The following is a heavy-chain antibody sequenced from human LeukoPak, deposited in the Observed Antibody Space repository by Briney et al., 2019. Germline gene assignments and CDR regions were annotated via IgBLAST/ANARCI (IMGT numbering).Heavy chain of an antibody. CDR3: ARDSGQYSYGLGDY. J-gene: IGHJ4*02. Sequence: SVKVSCKASGFTFTSSAMQWVRQARGQRLEWIGWIVVGSGNTNYAQKFQERVTITRDMSTSTAYMELSSLRSEDTAVYYCARDSGQYSYGLGDYWGQGTLVTVSS. CDR2: IVVGSGNT. V-gene: IGHV1-58*02. CDR1: GFTFTSSA. D-gene: IGHD5-18*01.